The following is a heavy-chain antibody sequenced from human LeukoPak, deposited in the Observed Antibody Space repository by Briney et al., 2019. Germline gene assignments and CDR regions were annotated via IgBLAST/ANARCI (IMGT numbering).Heavy chain of an antibody. CDR3: ARGGPYYYDSSGPYWFDP. D-gene: IGHD3-22*01. CDR1: GFTFSSYW. CDR2: INSDGSST. J-gene: IGHJ5*02. V-gene: IGHV3-74*01. Sequence: QAGGSLRLSCAASGFTFSSYWMHWVRHAPGKGLVWVSRINSDGSSTRYADCVKGRFTISRDNAKNTLYLQINSLRAEDTAVYYCARGGPYYYDSSGPYWFDPWGQGTLVTVSS.